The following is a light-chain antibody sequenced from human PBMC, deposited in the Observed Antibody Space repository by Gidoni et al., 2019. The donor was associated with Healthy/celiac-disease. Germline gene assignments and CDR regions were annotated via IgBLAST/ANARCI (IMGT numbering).Light chain of an antibody. CDR3: QKYNSAPSWT. Sequence: DIQMTQSPSSLSASVGDRVTITCRASQGISNYLAWYQQKPGKVPKLLIYAASTLQSGVPSRFSGSGSGTDFTLTISSLQPEDVATYYCQKYNSAPSWTCGQGTKVEIK. CDR2: AAS. J-gene: IGKJ1*01. V-gene: IGKV1-27*01. CDR1: QGISNY.